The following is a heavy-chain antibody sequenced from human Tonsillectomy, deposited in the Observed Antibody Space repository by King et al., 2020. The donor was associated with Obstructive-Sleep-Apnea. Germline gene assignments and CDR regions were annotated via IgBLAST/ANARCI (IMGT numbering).Heavy chain of an antibody. D-gene: IGHD6-13*01. J-gene: IGHJ2*01. CDR1: GYSFTSYW. Sequence: QLVQSGAEVKKPGESLRISCKGSGYSFTSYWISWVRQMPGKGLEWMGRIDPSDSYTNYSPSLQGHVTISADKSISTAYLQWSSLKASDTAMYYGARLRIPAAGTGWYFDLWGRGTLVTVSS. CDR3: ARLRIPAAGTGWYFDL. V-gene: IGHV5-10-1*01. CDR2: IDPSDSYT.